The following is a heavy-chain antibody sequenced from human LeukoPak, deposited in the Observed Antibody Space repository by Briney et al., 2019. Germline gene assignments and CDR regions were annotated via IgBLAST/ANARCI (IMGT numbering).Heavy chain of an antibody. V-gene: IGHV4-59*01. CDR3: ARLASGQAFDF. CDR2: IYYTGTT. D-gene: IGHD3-10*01. CDR1: GGSITGYY. Sequence: SETLSLTCTVSGGSITGYYWSWIRQPPGKELECIGYIYYTGTTIYNPSLKSRVTISVDTSNNQFSLKLSSATAADTAVYYCARLASGQAFDFWGQGTMVTVSS. J-gene: IGHJ3*01.